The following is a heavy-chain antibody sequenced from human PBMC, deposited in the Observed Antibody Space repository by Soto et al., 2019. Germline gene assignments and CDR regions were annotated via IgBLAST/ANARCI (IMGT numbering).Heavy chain of an antibody. J-gene: IGHJ4*02. V-gene: IGHV3-30*18. Sequence: QVQLVESGGGVVQPGRSLRLSCAASGFTFSSYGMHWVRQAPGKGLEWVAVISYDGSNKYYADSVKGRFTISRDNSKNTLYLQMNSLRAEDTAVYYCAKDEVAAAGTYYFDYWGQGTLVTVSS. D-gene: IGHD6-13*01. CDR2: ISYDGSNK. CDR1: GFTFSSYG. CDR3: AKDEVAAAGTYYFDY.